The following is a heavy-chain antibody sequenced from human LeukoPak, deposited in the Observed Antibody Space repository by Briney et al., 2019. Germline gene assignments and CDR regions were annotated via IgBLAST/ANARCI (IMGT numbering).Heavy chain of an antibody. CDR1: GFSFSNYA. Sequence: GGSLRLSCAASGFSFSNYAMNWVRQAPGKGLEWVSAITGSGGRTYYADSVKGRFTISRDNSKNTLYLQMNSLRAEDTAIYYCAKDDGLIMFSSWGQGTLVTVSS. J-gene: IGHJ5*02. V-gene: IGHV3-23*01. D-gene: IGHD3-16*01. CDR3: AKDDGLIMFSS. CDR2: ITGSGGRT.